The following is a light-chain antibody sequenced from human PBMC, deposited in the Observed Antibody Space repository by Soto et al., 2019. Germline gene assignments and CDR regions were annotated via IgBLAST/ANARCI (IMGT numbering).Light chain of an antibody. Sequence: EIVLTQSPGTLSLSPGERATLSCRASQSVRSYLTWYQQKPGQAPRLLIYDASKRATGIPARFSGSGSGTDFTLTISSREPEDFAVYYCQKRSNWPLTFGGGTKVEI. V-gene: IGKV3-11*01. CDR3: QKRSNWPLT. J-gene: IGKJ4*01. CDR2: DAS. CDR1: QSVRSY.